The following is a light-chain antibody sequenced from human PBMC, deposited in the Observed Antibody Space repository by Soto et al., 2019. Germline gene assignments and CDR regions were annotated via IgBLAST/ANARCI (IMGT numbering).Light chain of an antibody. CDR2: EVT. Sequence: QSALTQPASVSGSPGQSITISCTGTSSDVGSYNFVSWYQQHPGKAPKLMIYEVTKRPSGVPDRFSGSKSGNTASLTVSGLQAEDEADYYCSSYAASNNFYFVFGGGTKVTVL. CDR3: SSYAASNNFYFV. CDR1: SSDVGSYNF. J-gene: IGLJ3*02. V-gene: IGLV2-8*01.